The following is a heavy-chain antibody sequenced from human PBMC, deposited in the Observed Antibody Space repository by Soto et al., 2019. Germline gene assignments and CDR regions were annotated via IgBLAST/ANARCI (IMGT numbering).Heavy chain of an antibody. Sequence: QVQLVQSGAEVKKPGASVKVSCKSSGYTFSSYFISWVRQAPGQGLEWMGWLSAYNGNTNYAQNLQGRVTMTTDTSTRTAYMELRSLRSDDTAVYSCARDLPPVDYWGQGTLVTVSS. CDR1: GYTFSSYF. CDR2: LSAYNGNT. CDR3: ARDLPPVDY. J-gene: IGHJ4*02. V-gene: IGHV1-18*01.